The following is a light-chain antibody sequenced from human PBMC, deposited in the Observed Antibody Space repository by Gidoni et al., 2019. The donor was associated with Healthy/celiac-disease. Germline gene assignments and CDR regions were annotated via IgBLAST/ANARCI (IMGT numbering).Light chain of an antibody. CDR3: QVWDSSSDPWV. J-gene: IGLJ3*02. CDR1: NIGSKS. V-gene: IGLV3-21*03. Sequence: SYVLTQPPSVSVAPGKTARITCGGNNIGSKSVHWYQQKPGQAPLLVVYDDNDRPSGIPERFSGSNSGNTATLTISRVEAGDEADYYCQVWDSSSDPWVFGGGTKLTVL. CDR2: DDN.